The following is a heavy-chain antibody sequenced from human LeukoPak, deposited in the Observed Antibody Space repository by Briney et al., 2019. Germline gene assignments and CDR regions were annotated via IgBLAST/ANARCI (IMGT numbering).Heavy chain of an antibody. Sequence: PSGTLSLTCAVSGGSISSSNWWSWVRQPPGKGLEWIGEIYPSGSTNYNPSLKSRVTISVDKSKNQFSLKLSSVPAADTAVYYSASSWYAPPFDYWGQGPLVTVSS. D-gene: IGHD6-13*01. CDR2: IYPSGST. V-gene: IGHV4-4*02. J-gene: IGHJ4*02. CDR1: GGSISSSNW. CDR3: ASSWYAPPFDY.